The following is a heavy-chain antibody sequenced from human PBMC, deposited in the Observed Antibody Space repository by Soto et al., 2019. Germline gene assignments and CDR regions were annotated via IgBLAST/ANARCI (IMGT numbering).Heavy chain of an antibody. CDR2: IGGNSGSL. D-gene: IGHD5-18*01. Sequence: EVQLVESGGGLVQPGRSLRLSCAASGFIFDDYAMHWVRQAPGKGLEWVSVIGGNSGSLGYADSVKGRFTISRDNAKNSLYLQMNSLRAEDTALYYCAKDRYSSSAYYYYGMDGWGQGTTVTVSS. J-gene: IGHJ6*02. CDR3: AKDRYSSSAYYYYGMDG. CDR1: GFIFDDYA. V-gene: IGHV3-9*01.